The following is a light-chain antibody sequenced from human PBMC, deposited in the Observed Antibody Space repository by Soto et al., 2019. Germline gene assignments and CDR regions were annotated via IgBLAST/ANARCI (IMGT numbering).Light chain of an antibody. V-gene: IGKV1-12*02. CDR2: VAS. Sequence: DIQMTQSPSSVSASVGDRVTITCRASKGISSWLAWYQQKPGKAPKLLIYVASTLQSGVTARFSGSGSGTDFTITIISLQPEDFSTYYCQQANTFPYTFGQGTKLEIK. CDR1: KGISSW. CDR3: QQANTFPYT. J-gene: IGKJ2*01.